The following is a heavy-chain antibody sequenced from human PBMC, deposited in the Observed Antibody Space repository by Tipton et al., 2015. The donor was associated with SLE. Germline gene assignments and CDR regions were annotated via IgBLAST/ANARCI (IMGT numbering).Heavy chain of an antibody. CDR2: IYYSGST. D-gene: IGHD6-19*01. CDR3: ARANLQWLVQDY. CDR1: GGSISSSSYY. V-gene: IGHV4-39*07. Sequence: TLSLTCTVSGGSISSSSYYWGWIRQPPGKGLEWIGSIYYSGSTYYNPSLKSRVTISADTSKDQFSLKLSSVTAADTAVYYCARANLQWLVQDYWGQGTLVTVSS. J-gene: IGHJ4*02.